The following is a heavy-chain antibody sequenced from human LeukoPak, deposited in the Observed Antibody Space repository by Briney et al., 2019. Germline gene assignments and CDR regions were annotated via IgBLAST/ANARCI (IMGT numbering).Heavy chain of an antibody. V-gene: IGHV4-34*01. J-gene: IGHJ6*03. CDR1: GGSFSGYY. Sequence: SETLSLTCAVYGGSFSGYYWSWIRQPPGKGLEWIGEINHSGSTNYNPSLKSRVTIPVDTSKNQFSLKLSSVTAADTAVYYCARGRRYYDFWSGPTSYYYYMDVWGKGTTVTDSS. CDR3: ARGRRYYDFWSGPTSYYYYMDV. CDR2: INHSGST. D-gene: IGHD3-3*01.